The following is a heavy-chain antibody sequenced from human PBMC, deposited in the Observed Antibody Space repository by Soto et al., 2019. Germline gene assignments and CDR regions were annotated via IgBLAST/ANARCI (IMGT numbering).Heavy chain of an antibody. CDR2: ISGSGGST. CDR1: GFTFSSYA. J-gene: IGHJ4*02. D-gene: IGHD3-3*02. V-gene: IGHV3-23*01. Sequence: GGSLRLSCAASGFTFSSYAMSWVRQAPGKGLEWVSAISGSGGSTYYADSVKGRFTISRDNSKNTLYLQMNSLRAEDTAVYYCARGRIASENNFDYWGQGTLVTVSS. CDR3: ARGRIASENNFDY.